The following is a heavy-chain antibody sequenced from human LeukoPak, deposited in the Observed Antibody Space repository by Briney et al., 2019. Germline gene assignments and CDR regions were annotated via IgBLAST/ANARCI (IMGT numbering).Heavy chain of an antibody. Sequence: AGGSLRLSCAASGFTFSSYGMHWVRQAPGKGLEWVAFIRYDGSNKYYADSVKGRFTISRDNSKNTLYLQMNSLRAEDTAVYYCARAGDGTTESNSSYYYYYYMDVWGKGTTVTVSS. CDR2: IRYDGSNK. CDR1: GFTFSSYG. CDR3: ARAGDGTTESNSSYYYYYYMDV. D-gene: IGHD1-1*01. J-gene: IGHJ6*03. V-gene: IGHV3-30*02.